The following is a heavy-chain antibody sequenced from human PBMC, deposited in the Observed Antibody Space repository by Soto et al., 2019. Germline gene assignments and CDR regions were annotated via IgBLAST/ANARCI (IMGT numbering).Heavy chain of an antibody. D-gene: IGHD1-1*01. CDR2: INHSGST. Sequence: SETLSLTCAVYGGSFSGYYWSWIRQPPGKGLEWIGEINHSGSTNYNPSLKSRVTISVDTSKNQFSLKLSSVTAADTAVYYCARGPGTGPYFQHWGQGTLVTVSS. CDR3: ARGPGTGPYFQH. CDR1: GGSFSGYY. J-gene: IGHJ1*01. V-gene: IGHV4-34*01.